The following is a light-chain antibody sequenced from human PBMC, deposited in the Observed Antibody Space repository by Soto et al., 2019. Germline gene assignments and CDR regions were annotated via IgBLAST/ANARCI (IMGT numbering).Light chain of an antibody. V-gene: IGKV3-11*01. CDR2: DAS. CDR1: QSVTRS. CDR3: QQRINWPLT. J-gene: IGKJ4*01. Sequence: EIVLIQSPATLSLSPGERATLSCRASQSVTRSLAWYQQKPGQAPRLLIYDASTRATDIPARFRGSGSGTDFTLTISSLEPEDFAVYYCQQRINWPLTFGGGTKVEIK.